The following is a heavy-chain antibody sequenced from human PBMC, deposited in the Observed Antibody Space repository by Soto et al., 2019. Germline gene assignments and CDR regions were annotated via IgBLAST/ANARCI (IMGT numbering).Heavy chain of an antibody. Sequence: QVQLVESGGGVVQPGRSLRLSCAASGFTFSSYGMHWVRQAPGKGLEWVAVISYDGSNKYYADSVKGRFTISRDNSKNTLYLQMNSLRAEDTAVYHCAKDRQWIQLWSPLDYWGQGTLVTVSS. CDR2: ISYDGSNK. V-gene: IGHV3-30*18. CDR1: GFTFSSYG. D-gene: IGHD5-18*01. CDR3: AKDRQWIQLWSPLDY. J-gene: IGHJ4*02.